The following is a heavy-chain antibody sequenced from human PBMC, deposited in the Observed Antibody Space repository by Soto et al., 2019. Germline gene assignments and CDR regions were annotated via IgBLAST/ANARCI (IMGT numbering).Heavy chain of an antibody. V-gene: IGHV1-8*01. J-gene: IGHJ6*02. CDR3: ARQRITILGVAHYGMDV. D-gene: IGHD3-3*01. CDR2: MNPNSGNT. CDR1: GYTFTSYD. Sequence: ASVKVSCKASGYTFTSYDINWVRQATGQGLEWMGWMNPNSGNTGYAQKFQGRVTMTRNTSISTAYMELSSLRSEDTAVYYCARQRITILGVAHYGMDVWGQGTTVTVSS.